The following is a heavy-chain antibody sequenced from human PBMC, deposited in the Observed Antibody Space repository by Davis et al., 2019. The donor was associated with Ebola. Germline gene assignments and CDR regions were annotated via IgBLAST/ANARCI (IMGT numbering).Heavy chain of an antibody. CDR1: GFSLSTTGLG. CDR3: AHKAYGSLSNWFGP. Sequence: SGPTLVKPTQTLTLTCSFSGFSLSTTGLGVGWIRQPPGKALEWLALIYWDVDKRYSPSLRSRLTISKDTSKNQVVLTMTNMDPVDTATYYCAHKAYGSLSNWFGPWGQGTLVTVSS. J-gene: IGHJ5*02. D-gene: IGHD4-17*01. V-gene: IGHV2-5*02. CDR2: IYWDVDK.